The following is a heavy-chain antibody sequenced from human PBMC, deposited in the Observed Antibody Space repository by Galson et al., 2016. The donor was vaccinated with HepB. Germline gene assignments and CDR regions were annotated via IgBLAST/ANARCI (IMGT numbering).Heavy chain of an antibody. D-gene: IGHD4-11*01. CDR2: IWYDGSSK. J-gene: IGHJ5*01. V-gene: IGHV3-33*06. Sequence: SLRLSCAASGFTFSNYAMNWVRQAPGKGLEWVAVIWYDGSSKYYIDSVKGRFIISRDNSKNTLNLQMSSLRAEDTAVYYCAKVATPNRNYENWFDSWGQGTLVTVAS. CDR3: AKVATPNRNYENWFDS. CDR1: GFTFSNYA.